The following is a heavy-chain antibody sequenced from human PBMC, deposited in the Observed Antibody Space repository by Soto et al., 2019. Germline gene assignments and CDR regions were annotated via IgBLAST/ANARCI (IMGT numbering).Heavy chain of an antibody. Sequence: ASVKVSCKASGYTFTGYYMHWVRQAPGQGLEWMGWINPDSGGRHYAQKFQGRVTMTRDTSISTAYMELSRLRSDDTAVYYCEKSRSGACIAVPGVWFAPWGRVTVVTVSS. CDR2: INPDSGGR. D-gene: IGHD6-19*01. V-gene: IGHV1-2*02. CDR1: GYTFTGYY. CDR3: EKSRSGACIAVPGVWFAP. J-gene: IGHJ5*02.